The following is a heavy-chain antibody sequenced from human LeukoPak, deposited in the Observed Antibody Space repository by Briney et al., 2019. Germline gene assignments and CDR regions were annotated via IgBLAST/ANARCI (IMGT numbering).Heavy chain of an antibody. CDR2: ISSSSSYI. Sequence: GGSLRLSCAASGFTFSSYWMSWVRQAPGKGLEWVSSISSSSSYIYYADSVKGRFTISRDNAKNSLYLQMNSLRAEDTAVYYCAGDLDLPFDYWGQGTLVTVSS. J-gene: IGHJ4*02. V-gene: IGHV3-21*01. CDR3: AGDLDLPFDY. CDR1: GFTFSSYW.